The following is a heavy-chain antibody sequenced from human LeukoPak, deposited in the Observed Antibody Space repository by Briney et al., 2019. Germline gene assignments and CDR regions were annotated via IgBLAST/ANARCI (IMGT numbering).Heavy chain of an antibody. V-gene: IGHV3-23*01. CDR2: ISGSGGST. D-gene: IGHD4-17*01. CDR1: GFTFSSYW. J-gene: IGHJ3*01. Sequence: GGSLRLSCAASGFTFSSYWMSWVRQAPGKGLEWVSSISGSGGSTYYADSVKGRFTISRDNSKNTFYLQMNSLRAEDTALYYCAKVYRGHGDYFAFDSWGQGTMVIVSS. CDR3: AKVYRGHGDYFAFDS.